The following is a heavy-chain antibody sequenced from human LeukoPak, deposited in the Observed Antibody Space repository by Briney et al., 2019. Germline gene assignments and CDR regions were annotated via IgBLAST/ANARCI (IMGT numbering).Heavy chain of an antibody. D-gene: IGHD6-19*01. CDR2: IKQDGSEN. J-gene: IGHJ4*02. CDR1: GFTFSSYW. CDR3: ARRIAVAGTKTLDY. Sequence: GGSLRLSCAASGFTFSSYWMSWVRQAPGKGLEWVANIKQDGSENSYVDSVKGRFTISRDNAKNSLYLQTNSLRAEDTAVYYRARRIAVAGTKTLDYWGQGTLVTVSS. V-gene: IGHV3-7*01.